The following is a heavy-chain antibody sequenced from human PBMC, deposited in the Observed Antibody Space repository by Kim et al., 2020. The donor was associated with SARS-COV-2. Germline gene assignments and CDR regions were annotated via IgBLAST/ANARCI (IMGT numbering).Heavy chain of an antibody. CDR3: ARDNDDYGMDV. J-gene: IGHJ6*02. D-gene: IGHD2-8*01. V-gene: IGHV4-59*01. Sequence: NYNPTRKSRVTISVDTSKNQFSLKLSSVTAADTAVYYCARDNDDYGMDVWGQGTTVTVSS.